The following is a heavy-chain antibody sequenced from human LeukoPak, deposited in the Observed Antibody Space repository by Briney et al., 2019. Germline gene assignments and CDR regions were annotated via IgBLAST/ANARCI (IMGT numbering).Heavy chain of an antibody. D-gene: IGHD1-1*01. Sequence: GGSLRLSRVASGLTFSSYDMRWIRQPPGKGLEWVSSIGATGDTYYAGSVKGRFTISRENDKKSVYLQMSSLSAGDTAVYFCVLGAYWNDDKNAFHIWGPGTMVTVSS. J-gene: IGHJ3*02. CDR2: IGATGDT. CDR1: GLTFSSYD. V-gene: IGHV3-13*01. CDR3: VLGAYWNDDKNAFHI.